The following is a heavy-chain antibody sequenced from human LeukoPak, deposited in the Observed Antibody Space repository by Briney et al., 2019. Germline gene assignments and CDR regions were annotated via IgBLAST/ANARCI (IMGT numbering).Heavy chain of an antibody. V-gene: IGHV7-4-1*02. D-gene: IGHD6-19*01. CDR2: INTNTGNP. Sequence: ASVKVSCKASGYTFTSAGMNWVRQAPGQGLEWMGWINTNTGNPTYAQGFTGRFVFSLDTSVSTAYLQISSLKAEDTAVYYCARELAVALPGLYYGLDVWGQGTTVTVSS. CDR3: ARELAVALPGLYYGLDV. J-gene: IGHJ6*02. CDR1: GYTFTSAG.